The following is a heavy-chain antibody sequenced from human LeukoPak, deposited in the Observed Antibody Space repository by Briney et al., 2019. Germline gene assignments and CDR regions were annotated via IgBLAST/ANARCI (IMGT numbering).Heavy chain of an antibody. D-gene: IGHD4-17*01. J-gene: IGHJ5*02. Sequence: ASVKVSCKASGGTFSSYAISWVRQAPGQGLEWMGWINPNSGGTNYAQKFQGRVTMTRDTSISTAYMELSRLRSDDTAVYYCARASPTVTTNWFDPWGQGTLVTVSS. V-gene: IGHV1-2*02. CDR3: ARASPTVTTNWFDP. CDR2: INPNSGGT. CDR1: GGTFSSYA.